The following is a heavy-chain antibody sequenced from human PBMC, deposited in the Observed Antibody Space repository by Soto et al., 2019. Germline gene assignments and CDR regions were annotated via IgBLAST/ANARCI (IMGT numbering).Heavy chain of an antibody. V-gene: IGHV4-30-4*01. CDR1: GGSISSDDYY. CDR2: LYYSGST. D-gene: IGHD2-2*01. Sequence: QVQLQESGPGLVKPSQTLSLTCTVSGGSISSDDYYWSWIRQPPGEGLGWIGYLYYSGSTNYNPSLPRRSTISQHTSQIQSPLSLISVTPADTSVYYCARYNYCISTSCSAFGWFDPCVRRTLLTV. J-gene: IGHJ5*02. CDR3: ARYNYCISTSCSAFGWFDP.